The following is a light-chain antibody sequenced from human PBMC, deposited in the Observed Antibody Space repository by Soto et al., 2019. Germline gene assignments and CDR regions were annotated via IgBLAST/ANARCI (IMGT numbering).Light chain of an antibody. J-gene: IGKJ5*01. CDR3: QHYGRSPIT. Sequence: IVVTQSPGTLSLSQGERATLSCRASQSVNSRLAWYQHKPGQAPRLLISGASSRATGIPDRFSGSGSATDFTLTISRLEPEDFALYYCQHYGRSPITFGQGTRLEIK. V-gene: IGKV3-20*01. CDR1: QSVNSR. CDR2: GAS.